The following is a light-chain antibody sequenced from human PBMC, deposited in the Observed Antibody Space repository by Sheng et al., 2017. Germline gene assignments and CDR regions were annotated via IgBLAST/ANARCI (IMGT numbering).Light chain of an antibody. CDR2: GKN. V-gene: IGLV3-19*01. CDR3: NSRDSSGNRV. CDR1: SLRTYY. J-gene: IGLJ3*02. Sequence: SSELTQDPAVSVALGQTVRITCQGDSLRTYYASWYRQKPGQAPILVIFGKNNRPSGIPDRFSGSRSGNTASLTITGAQAEDEADYYCNSRDSSGNRVFGGGTKLTVL.